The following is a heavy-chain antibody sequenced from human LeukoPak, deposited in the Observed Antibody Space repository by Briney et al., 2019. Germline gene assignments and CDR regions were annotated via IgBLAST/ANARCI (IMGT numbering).Heavy chain of an antibody. CDR3: ARSLQDHFDY. CDR1: GGSISSYY. V-gene: IGHV4-59*01. Sequence: SETLSLTCTVSGGSISSYYWSWIRQPPGKGLEWIGYIYYSGSTNYNPSLKSRVTISVDTSKNQFSQKLSSVTAADTAVYYCARSLQDHFDYWGQGTLVTVSS. J-gene: IGHJ4*02. CDR2: IYYSGST. D-gene: IGHD2-15*01.